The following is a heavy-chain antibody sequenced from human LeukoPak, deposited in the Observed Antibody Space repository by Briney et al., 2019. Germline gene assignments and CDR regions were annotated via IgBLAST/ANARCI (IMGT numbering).Heavy chain of an antibody. J-gene: IGHJ4*02. CDR2: IRGGGET. D-gene: IGHD2-2*01. CDR1: GFSFTTYA. Sequence: GGSLRLSCAASGFSFTTYAMSWVRQAPARGPEWVSSIRGGGETFYADSVKGRFTLSRDNSKNTLYLQMNSLRAEDTAVYYCARGTDIVVVPAAPPFDYWGQGTLVTVSS. CDR3: ARGTDIVVVPAAPPFDY. V-gene: IGHV3-23*01.